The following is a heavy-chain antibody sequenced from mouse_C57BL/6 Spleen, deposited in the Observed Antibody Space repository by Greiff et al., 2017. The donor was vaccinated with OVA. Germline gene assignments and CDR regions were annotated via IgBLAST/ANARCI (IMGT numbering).Heavy chain of an antibody. D-gene: IGHD2-5*01. CDR2: IWSGGST. CDR3: ARHGDSNYLYFDV. V-gene: IGHV2-6-1*01. CDR1: GFSLTSYG. Sequence: VQGVESGPGLVAPSQSLSITCTVSGFSLTSYGVHWVRQPPGKGLEWLVVIWSGGSTTYNSALTSRLSISKDNSKSQVFLKMNSLQTDDTAMYYCARHGDSNYLYFDVWGTGTTVTVSS. J-gene: IGHJ1*03.